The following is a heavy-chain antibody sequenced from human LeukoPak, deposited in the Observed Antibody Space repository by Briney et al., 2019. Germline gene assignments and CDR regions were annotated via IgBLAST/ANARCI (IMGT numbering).Heavy chain of an antibody. CDR1: GFTFSSYS. CDR3: AKSRASSGVAPAGYDY. CDR2: ISGSGGRT. D-gene: IGHD6-13*01. V-gene: IGHV3-23*01. J-gene: IGHJ4*02. Sequence: PGGSLRLSCAASGFTFSSYSMTWVRQAPGQGLDWVSSISGSGGRTYHADSVKGRFTISRDVSKNTLYLQMNSLRAEDTAAYYCAKSRASSGVAPAGYDYWGQGTLVTVSS.